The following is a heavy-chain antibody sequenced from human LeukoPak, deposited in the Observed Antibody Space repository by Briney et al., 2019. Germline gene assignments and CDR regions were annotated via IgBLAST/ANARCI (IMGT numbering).Heavy chain of an antibody. CDR3: ARDLSDNLDGPDGFDI. CDR1: GDTVSSNRAA. Sequence: SQTLSLTCAISGDTVSSNRAAWNWVRQSPSRGLEWLGRTYYRTKWSSDFSPFLKGRIGINPDTSKNQVSLNLYSVTPEDTAIYYCARDLSDNLDGPDGFDIWGQGTLVTVSS. V-gene: IGHV6-1*01. D-gene: IGHD1-14*01. J-gene: IGHJ3*02. CDR2: TYYRTKWSS.